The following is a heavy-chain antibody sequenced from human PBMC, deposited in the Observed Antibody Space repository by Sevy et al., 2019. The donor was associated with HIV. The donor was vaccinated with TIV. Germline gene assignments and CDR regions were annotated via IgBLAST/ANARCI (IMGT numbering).Heavy chain of an antibody. CDR1: GYTFTSYY. D-gene: IGHD3-22*01. CDR3: AREYYYDSSGRNFDY. J-gene: IGHJ4*02. CDR2: INPSGGRT. Sequence: ASVKVSCKASGYTFTSYYMHWVRQAPGQGLEWMGIINPSGGRTSYAQKFQGRVTMTRDTSTSTVYMELSSLRSEDTAVYYCAREYYYDSSGRNFDYWGQGTLVTVSS. V-gene: IGHV1-46*01.